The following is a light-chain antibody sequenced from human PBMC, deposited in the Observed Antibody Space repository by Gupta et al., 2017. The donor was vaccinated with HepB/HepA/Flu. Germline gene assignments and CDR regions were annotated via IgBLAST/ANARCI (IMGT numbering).Light chain of an antibody. J-gene: IGLJ2*01. CDR1: NLGSKS. CDR3: QVWDSSSDHPV. V-gene: IGLV3-21*03. CDR2: DDS. Sequence: SYVLTQPSPVSVAPGTTARHTCGGTNLGSKSVHWYQQKPGQPPVLVVYDDSDRPSGIPERFSGSNSGNTATLTISRVEAGDEADYYCQVWDSSSDHPVFGGGTKLTVL.